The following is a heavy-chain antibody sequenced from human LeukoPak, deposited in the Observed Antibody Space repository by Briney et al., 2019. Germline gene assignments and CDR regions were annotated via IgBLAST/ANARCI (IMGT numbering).Heavy chain of an antibody. CDR2: IYHSATT. CDR3: ARGWDTGYSYYGMDV. V-gene: IGHV4-59*09. J-gene: IGHJ6*02. D-gene: IGHD5-18*01. Sequence: IYHSATTTYSPSLKSRVTISVDTSNSQFSLELSSVTAADTAVYYCARGWDTGYSYYGMDVWGQGTTVTVSS.